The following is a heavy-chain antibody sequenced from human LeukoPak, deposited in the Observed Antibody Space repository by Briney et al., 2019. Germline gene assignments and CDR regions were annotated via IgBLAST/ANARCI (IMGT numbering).Heavy chain of an antibody. D-gene: IGHD3-22*01. J-gene: IGHJ3*02. CDR2: ISGSGGST. V-gene: IGHV3-23*01. CDR1: GFTFSSYA. Sequence: PGGSLRLSCAASGFTFSSYAMSWVRQAPGKGLEWVSAISGSGGSTYYADSVKGRFTISRDNSKNTLYLQMNSLRAEDTAVYYCAKGIPAHDSRGDPKPSDAFDIWGQGTMVTVSS. CDR3: AKGIPAHDSRGDPKPSDAFDI.